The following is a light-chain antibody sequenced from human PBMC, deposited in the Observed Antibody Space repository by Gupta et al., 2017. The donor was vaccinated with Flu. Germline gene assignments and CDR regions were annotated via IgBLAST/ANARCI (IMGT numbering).Light chain of an antibody. V-gene: IGLV2-23*02. CDR2: EVT. J-gene: IGLJ2*01. CDR1: KSEVGKFNV. CDR3: CSDADDNTVV. Sequence: ITISCTGTKSEVGKFNVVCWYQQQAGKAPKLIIYEVTKWPADIPTRFSGSKAGSTASLTISGPQAEEEADYYCCSDADDNTVVFGGGTRLTVL.